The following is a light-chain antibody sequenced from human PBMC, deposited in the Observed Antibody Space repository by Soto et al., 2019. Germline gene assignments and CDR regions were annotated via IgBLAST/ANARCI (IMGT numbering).Light chain of an antibody. CDR3: QQYGSSRWT. CDR2: GAS. Sequence: EIGLTQSPGTLSLSPGERATLSCRASQSVSSSYLAWYQQNRGQAPRLLIYGASSRATGIPDRFSGSGSGTDFTLTISRLEPEDFAVYYCQQYGSSRWTFGQGTKVEIK. CDR1: QSVSSSY. V-gene: IGKV3-20*01. J-gene: IGKJ1*01.